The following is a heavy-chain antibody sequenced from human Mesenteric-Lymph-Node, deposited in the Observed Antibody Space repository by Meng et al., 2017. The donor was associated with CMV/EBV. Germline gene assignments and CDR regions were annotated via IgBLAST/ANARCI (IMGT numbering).Heavy chain of an antibody. V-gene: IGHV3-66*02. CDR3: ARHRVGPHTNSCAKPWHFDL. CDR2: LYTCGST. Sequence: GESLKISCAVSGFDVVYNYMSWVRQAPGKGLEWVSILYTCGSTYYGASVRGRFTISRDHSKNTLFLQMNSLRPEDTAVYYCARHRVGPHTNSCAKPWHFDLWGRGTLVTVSS. J-gene: IGHJ2*01. D-gene: IGHD2-15*01. CDR1: GFDVVYNY.